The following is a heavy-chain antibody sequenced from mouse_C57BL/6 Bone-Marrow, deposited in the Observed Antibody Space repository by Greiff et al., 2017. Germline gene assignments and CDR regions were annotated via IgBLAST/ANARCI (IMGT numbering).Heavy chain of an antibody. J-gene: IGHJ2*01. D-gene: IGHD2-3*01. CDR2: IHPSDSAT. CDR3: AMGGGYYYFDY. Sequence: VQLQQPGAELVKPGASVKVSCKASGYTFTSYWMHWVKQRPGQGLEWIGRIHPSDSATNYNQKFKGKATLTVDKSSSTAYMQLSSLTSEDSAVYYCAMGGGYYYFDYWGQGTTLTVSS. V-gene: IGHV1-74*01. CDR1: GYTFTSYW.